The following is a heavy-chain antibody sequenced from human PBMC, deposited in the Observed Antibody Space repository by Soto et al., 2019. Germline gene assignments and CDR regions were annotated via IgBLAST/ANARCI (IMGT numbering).Heavy chain of an antibody. CDR1: GFIFSSYA. Sequence: QVQLLESGGGVVQPGRSLRLSCAASGFIFSSYAMHWVRQAPGKGLEWVAVISHGGNEKYYADSVEGRFTISRDNSKNMVYLQMNGLRPEDTAVYYCAKVSSDRGYYYFAMDVWGPGTTVTVSS. CDR2: ISHGGNEK. J-gene: IGHJ6*02. D-gene: IGHD3-10*01. V-gene: IGHV3-30*18. CDR3: AKVSSDRGYYYFAMDV.